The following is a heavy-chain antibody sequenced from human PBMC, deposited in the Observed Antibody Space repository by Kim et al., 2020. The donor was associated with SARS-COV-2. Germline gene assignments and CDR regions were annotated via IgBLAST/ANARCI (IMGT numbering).Heavy chain of an antibody. D-gene: IGHD3-22*01. V-gene: IGHV4-39*07. CDR2: IYYSGNT. J-gene: IGHJ5*02. Sequence: SETLSLTCTVSGGSISSSSYYWGWIRQPPGKGLEWIGSIYYSGNTYSNPSLKSRVTISVDTSKNQFSLKLSSVTAADTAVYYCARDSGYDSSGYYHPWFDPWGQGTLVTVSS. CDR1: GGSISSSSYY. CDR3: ARDSGYDSSGYYHPWFDP.